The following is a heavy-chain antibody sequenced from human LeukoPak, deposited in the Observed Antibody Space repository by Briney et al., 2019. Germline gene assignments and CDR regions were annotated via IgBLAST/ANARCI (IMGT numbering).Heavy chain of an antibody. V-gene: IGHV4-34*01. CDR2: INHSGST. CDR3: ARGRLIVVAPAALYDWFDP. D-gene: IGHD2-2*01. J-gene: IGHJ5*02. CDR1: GGSFSGYY. Sequence: SETLSLTCAVYGGSFSGYYWSWIRQPPGKGLEWIGEINHSGSTNYNPSLKSRVTISVDTSKNQFSLKLSSVTAADTAVYYCARGRLIVVAPAALYDWFDPWGQGTLVTVSS.